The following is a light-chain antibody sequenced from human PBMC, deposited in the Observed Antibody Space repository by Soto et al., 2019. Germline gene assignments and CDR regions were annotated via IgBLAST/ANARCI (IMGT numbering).Light chain of an antibody. J-gene: IGLJ2*01. Sequence: QSALTQPASVSGSPGQSITISCTGTSNDVGGYNYVSWYQQPPGKAPKLMIYDVSNRPSGVSNRFSGSKSGNTASLTISGLQAEDEAEYYCSSYTGSDVVVFGGGTKVSVL. V-gene: IGLV2-14*01. CDR2: DVS. CDR1: SNDVGGYNY. CDR3: SSYTGSDVVV.